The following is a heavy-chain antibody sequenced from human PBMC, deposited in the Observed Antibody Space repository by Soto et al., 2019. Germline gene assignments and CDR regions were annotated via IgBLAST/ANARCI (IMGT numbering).Heavy chain of an antibody. CDR3: ASGNCGYICYHDY. J-gene: IGHJ4*02. D-gene: IGHD5-12*01. Sequence: ASVKVSCKPSGYAFTSYLLYLVRQAPGQRLEWMGWINTGNGNTKYSQKFQGRVTITRDTSASTAYMELSSLTSEDTAVYYCASGNCGYICYHDYWGQGTLVTVSS. CDR2: INTGNGNT. V-gene: IGHV1-3*04. CDR1: GYAFTSYL.